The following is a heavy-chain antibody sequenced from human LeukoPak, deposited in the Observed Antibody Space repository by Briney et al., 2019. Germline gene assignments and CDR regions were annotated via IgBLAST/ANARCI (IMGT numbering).Heavy chain of an antibody. V-gene: IGHV4-34*01. CDR3: ASVAAADDGPYYFDF. Sequence: SETLSLTCAVYGGSFRGYYWSWIRQPPGKGLEWIGEINHSGSTNYNPSLKSRVTISVDTSKNQFSLKLSSVTAADTAVYYCASVAAADDGPYYFDFWGQGTLVTVSS. CDR2: INHSGST. CDR1: GGSFRGYY. D-gene: IGHD6-13*01. J-gene: IGHJ4*02.